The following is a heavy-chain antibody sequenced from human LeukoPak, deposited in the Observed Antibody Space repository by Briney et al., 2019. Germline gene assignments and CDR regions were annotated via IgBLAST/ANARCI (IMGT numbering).Heavy chain of an antibody. J-gene: IGHJ4*02. CDR2: ISNIGGTT. CDR3: AKPRDYGDYGVRYFDY. V-gene: IGHV3-23*01. Sequence: PGGSLRLSCAASGFTFSSYAMSWVRQAPGAGLEWVSAISNIGGTTYYADSVKGRFTISRDNSKNTLYLQMNSLRAKDTAVYYCAKPRDYGDYGVRYFDYWGQGTLVTVSS. D-gene: IGHD4-17*01. CDR1: GFTFSSYA.